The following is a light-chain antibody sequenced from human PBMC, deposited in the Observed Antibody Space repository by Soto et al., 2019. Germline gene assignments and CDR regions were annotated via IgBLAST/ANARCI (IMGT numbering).Light chain of an antibody. Sequence: QSVLTQPASVSGSPGQSIPISCTGTRSDVGGNKSVSWFQQHPGEAPKRMCYEVSTRPSGVSNRFSGSKSGNSASLTTSGLQAEDEADYYCSSYTSSSTYVFGTGTKVTVL. V-gene: IGLV2-14*01. CDR2: EVS. CDR3: SSYTSSSTYV. CDR1: RSDVGGNKS. J-gene: IGLJ1*01.